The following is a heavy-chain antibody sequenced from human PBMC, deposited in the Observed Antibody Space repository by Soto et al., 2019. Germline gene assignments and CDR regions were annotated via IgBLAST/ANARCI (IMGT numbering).Heavy chain of an antibody. CDR1: GGSISSSSYS. CDR3: ADSYYYYGMDV. J-gene: IGHJ6*02. V-gene: IGHV4-39*01. CDR2: IYYSGST. Sequence: SETLSLTFTVSGGSISSSSYSWGWIRQPPGKGLEWIGSIYYSGSTYYNPSLKSRVTISVDTSKNQFSLKLSSVTAADTAVYYCADSYYYYGMDVWGQGTTVTVSS.